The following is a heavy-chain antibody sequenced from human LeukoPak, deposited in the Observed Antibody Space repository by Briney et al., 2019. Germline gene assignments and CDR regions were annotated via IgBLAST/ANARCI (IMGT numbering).Heavy chain of an antibody. V-gene: IGHV3-64D*06. J-gene: IGHJ4*02. CDR1: GFTFSTSA. D-gene: IGHD3-22*01. CDR3: VKLPYSDTSAYYVDY. Sequence: GGSLRLSCSVSGFTFSTSAIHWVRQAPGKGLEYVSAISSNGGSTYYAGSVKGRFTISRDNSKNTLSLQMSSLRPEDTAVYYCVKLPYSDTSAYYVDYWGQGTLVTVSS. CDR2: ISSNGGST.